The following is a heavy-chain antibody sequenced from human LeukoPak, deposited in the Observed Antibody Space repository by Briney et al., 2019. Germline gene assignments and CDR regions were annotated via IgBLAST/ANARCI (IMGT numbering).Heavy chain of an antibody. CDR2: ISGSGGDT. CDR3: AKGSRTPMGYYYYGMDV. J-gene: IGHJ6*02. D-gene: IGHD1-14*01. Sequence: GGSLRLSCAASGFTFSSYAMNWVRQAPGKGLERVSAISGSGGDTYYADSVKGRFTISRDNSKNTLSLQMNSLRAEDSAVYYCAKGSRTPMGYYYYGMDVWGQGTTVTVSS. V-gene: IGHV3-23*01. CDR1: GFTFSSYA.